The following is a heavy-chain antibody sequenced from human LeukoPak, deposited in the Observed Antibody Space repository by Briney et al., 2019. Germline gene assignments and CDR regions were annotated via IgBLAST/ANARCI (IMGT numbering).Heavy chain of an antibody. CDR1: GGSISSYY. CDR3: ARHSPRDYYDSSGYFSN. V-gene: IGHV4-59*08. CDR2: IYYSGST. Sequence: SETLSLTCTVSGGSISSYYWSWIRQPPGKGLEWVGYIYYSGSTNYNPSLKSRVTISVDTSKNQFSLKLSSVTAADTAVYYCARHSPRDYYDSSGYFSNWGQGTLVTVSS. J-gene: IGHJ4*02. D-gene: IGHD3-22*01.